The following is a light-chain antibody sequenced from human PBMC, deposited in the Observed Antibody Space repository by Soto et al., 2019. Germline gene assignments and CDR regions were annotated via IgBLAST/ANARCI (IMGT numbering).Light chain of an antibody. Sequence: IVLTQSPGTLSLSPGERATLSCRASQSFSSSYLAWYQQKPGQAPRLLIYGASSRATGIPDMFSGSGSGTTATLTISRLEPEDSAVYYCQQYGTSITFGQGTRLEI. J-gene: IGKJ5*01. V-gene: IGKV3-20*01. CDR3: QQYGTSIT. CDR2: GAS. CDR1: QSFSSSY.